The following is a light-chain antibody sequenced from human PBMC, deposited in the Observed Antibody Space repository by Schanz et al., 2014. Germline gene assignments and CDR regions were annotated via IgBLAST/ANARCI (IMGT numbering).Light chain of an antibody. Sequence: QSVLTQPPSVSAAPGQKVTISCSGSSSNIGNNYVSWYQQLPGTAPKLLIYDNNNRPSGIPHRFSGSKSGTSATLGITGLQTGDEADYYCGTWDSSLSVGTFGGGTKLTVL. CDR3: GTWDSSLSVGT. J-gene: IGLJ3*02. V-gene: IGLV1-51*01. CDR2: DNN. CDR1: SSNIGNNY.